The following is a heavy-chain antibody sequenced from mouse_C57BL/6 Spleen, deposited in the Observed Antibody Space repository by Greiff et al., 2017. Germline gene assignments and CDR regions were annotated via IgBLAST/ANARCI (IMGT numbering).Heavy chain of an antibody. CDR1: GYTFTSYW. D-gene: IGHD2-1*01. J-gene: IGHJ4*01. Sequence: QVQLQQPGAELVMPGASVQLSCKASGYTFTSYWMHWVKQRPGQGLEWIGEIDPSDSYTNYNQKFKGKSTLTVDKSSSTAYMQLSSLTSEDSAVYYCAKGIYYGTLYAMDYWGQGTSVTVSS. CDR3: AKGIYYGTLYAMDY. V-gene: IGHV1-69*01. CDR2: IDPSDSYT.